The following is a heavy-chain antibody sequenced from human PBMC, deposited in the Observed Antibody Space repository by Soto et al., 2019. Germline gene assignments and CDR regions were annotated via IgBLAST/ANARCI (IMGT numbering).Heavy chain of an antibody. D-gene: IGHD3-16*01. J-gene: IGHJ4*02. CDR1: GFTFSFYA. CDR3: ARQAKIGDRSQFYFDS. CDR2: ISYNGRNK. V-gene: IGHV3-30*04. Sequence: QVQLVESWGDVVQPGRSLRLSCAASGFTFSFYAMHWVRQAPGKGLEWVAVISYNGRNKHYVDSVKGRFTISRDNSQDTLYLQMDSLRPDDTAVYYCARQAKIGDRSQFYFDSWGQGTLVTVSS.